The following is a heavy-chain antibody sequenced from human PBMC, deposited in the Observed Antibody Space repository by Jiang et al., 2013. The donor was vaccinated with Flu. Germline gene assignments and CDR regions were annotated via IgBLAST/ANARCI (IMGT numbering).Heavy chain of an antibody. CDR1: GGSIRGSY. Sequence: LLKPSETLSLTCTVSGGSIRGSYWSWIRQPPGRGLEWIAFIHSTGTPNYNPSLKSRITILVDTSRNQFSLNLTSVTAADTAVYYCARHYAKGGDAFGIWGHGTLVTVSS. CDR3: ARHYAKGGDAFGI. V-gene: IGHV4-4*09. CDR2: IHSTGTP. J-gene: IGHJ3*02. D-gene: IGHD3-16*01.